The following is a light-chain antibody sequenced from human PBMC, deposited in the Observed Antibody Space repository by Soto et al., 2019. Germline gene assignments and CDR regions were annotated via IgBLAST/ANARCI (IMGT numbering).Light chain of an antibody. CDR2: DVS. Sequence: QSALTQPASVSGTPGQSITISCTGTSSDVGRYKFVSWYQQHPGKVPKLMIYDVSDRPSGVSNRFSGSRSGNTASLTISGLQAEDEADYYCSSYTTSTTLIFGGGTKLIVL. J-gene: IGLJ2*01. CDR3: SSYTTSTTLI. CDR1: SSDVGRYKF. V-gene: IGLV2-14*03.